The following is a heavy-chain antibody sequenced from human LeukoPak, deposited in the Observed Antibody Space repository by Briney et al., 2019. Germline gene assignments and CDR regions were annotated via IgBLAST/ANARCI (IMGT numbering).Heavy chain of an antibody. D-gene: IGHD3-3*01. CDR1: GGSISSSSYY. Sequence: SETLSLTCTVSGGSISSSSYYWGWIRQPPGKGLEWIGSIYYSGSTYYNPSLKSRVTISVDTSKNQFSLKLSSVTAADTAVYYCARQNNFDFWSGFFDYWGLGALVTVSS. J-gene: IGHJ4*02. CDR2: IYYSGST. CDR3: ARQNNFDFWSGFFDY. V-gene: IGHV4-39*01.